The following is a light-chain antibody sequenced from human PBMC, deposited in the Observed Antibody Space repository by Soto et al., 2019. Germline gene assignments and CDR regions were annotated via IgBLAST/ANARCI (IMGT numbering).Light chain of an antibody. V-gene: IGKV1-9*01. CDR3: QQLDSYPIT. CDR2: AAS. CDR1: QGISSY. Sequence: DIPLTQSPSVLSASVGDRVTITCRASQGISSYFAWYQQKQGKAPKILIYAASTLQSGVPSRFSGRGSGTEFTLTISSLQPEDFATYYCQQLDSYPITFGQGTRLEIK. J-gene: IGKJ5*01.